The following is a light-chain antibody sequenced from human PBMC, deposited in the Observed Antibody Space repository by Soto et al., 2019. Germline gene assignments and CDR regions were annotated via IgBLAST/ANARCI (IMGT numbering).Light chain of an antibody. CDR1: QSISSW. V-gene: IGKV1-39*01. CDR2: GAS. CDR3: QQSYSVPYT. Sequence: DIQMTQSPSTLSASVGDRVTITCRASQSISSWLAWYQQKPGKAPKLLIFGASNLHNGVPPRFSGLGSGTHFTLTITTPQPEDAATYYCQQSYSVPYTFGQGTKVDI. J-gene: IGKJ2*01.